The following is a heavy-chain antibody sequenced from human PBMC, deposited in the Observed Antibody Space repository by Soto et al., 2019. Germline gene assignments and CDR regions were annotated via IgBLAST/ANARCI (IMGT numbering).Heavy chain of an antibody. Sequence: SETLSLTCTVSDGSISSYYWSWIRQPAGKGLEWIGRIYTSGSTNYNPSLKSRVTMSVDTSKNQFSLKLSSVTAADTAVYYCARGVSSSWYNYYYYYGMDVWGQGTTVTVSS. J-gene: IGHJ6*02. CDR2: IYTSGST. V-gene: IGHV4-4*07. CDR1: DGSISSYY. D-gene: IGHD6-13*01. CDR3: ARGVSSSWYNYYYYYGMDV.